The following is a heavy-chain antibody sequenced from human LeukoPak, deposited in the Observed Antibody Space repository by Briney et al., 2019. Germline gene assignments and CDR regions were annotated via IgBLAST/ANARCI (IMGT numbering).Heavy chain of an antibody. CDR1: GFTFSSYG. CDR3: AKLVTYYYGSGSSIFDY. J-gene: IGHJ4*02. Sequence: GGSLRLSCAASGFTFSSYGMSWVRQAPGKGLEWVSAISGSGGSTYYADSVKGRFTISRDNSKNTLYLQMNSLRDEDTAVYYCAKLVTYYYGSGSSIFDYWGQGTLVTVSS. CDR2: ISGSGGST. V-gene: IGHV3-23*01. D-gene: IGHD3-10*01.